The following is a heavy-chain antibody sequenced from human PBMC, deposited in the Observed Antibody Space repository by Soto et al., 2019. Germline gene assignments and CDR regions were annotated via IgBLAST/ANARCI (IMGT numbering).Heavy chain of an antibody. CDR2: INTYNGNT. V-gene: IGHV1-18*01. D-gene: IGHD3-16*01. CDR3: AMVDVYVTPSPQDV. Sequence: GASVKVSCKNSGYTFNSFGIVWARQAPGQGLEWMGWINTYNGNTNYAQNLQGRVTLTTDTSTSTAYMELRSLRSNDTAIYYCAMVDVYVTPSPQDVWGQGTTVTVSS. CDR1: GYTFNSFG. J-gene: IGHJ6*02.